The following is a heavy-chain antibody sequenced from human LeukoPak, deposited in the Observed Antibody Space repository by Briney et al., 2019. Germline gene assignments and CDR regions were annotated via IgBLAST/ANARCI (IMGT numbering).Heavy chain of an antibody. D-gene: IGHD4-17*01. CDR3: ARSWGGDYALNS. Sequence: SQTLSLTCTVSGGSISSGDYYWSWIRQPPGKGLEWIGYISYSENTYYNPSLKSRVTMSVDTSKNQFSLKLSSVTAADTAVYYCARSWGGDYALNSWGQGTLVTVSS. CDR1: GGSISSGDYY. J-gene: IGHJ4*02. CDR2: ISYSENT. V-gene: IGHV4-30-4*01.